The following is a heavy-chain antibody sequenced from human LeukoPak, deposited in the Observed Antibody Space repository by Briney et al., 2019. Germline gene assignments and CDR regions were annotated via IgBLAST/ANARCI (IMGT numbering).Heavy chain of an antibody. D-gene: IGHD2/OR15-2a*01. CDR2: TNPNSGTT. V-gene: IGHV1-8*02. CDR3: ARGIRIGSQQMRY. J-gene: IGHJ4*02. Sequence: ASVKVSCKASGYTFTTYDINWVRQATGQGLEWMGWTNPNSGTTGYAQKFQGRVTMTRDTSTSTAYMELSSLTSEDTAMYYCARGIRIGSQQMRYWGQGTLVTVSS. CDR1: GYTFTTYD.